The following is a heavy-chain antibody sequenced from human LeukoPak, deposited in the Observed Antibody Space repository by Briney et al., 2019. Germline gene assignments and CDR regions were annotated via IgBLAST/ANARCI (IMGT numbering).Heavy chain of an antibody. V-gene: IGHV1-2*02. J-gene: IGHJ4*02. CDR2: INPKSGVT. CDR3: ARGGLHRLWFGEF. Sequence: ASVKVSCKTSGYTFTGYYMHWVRQAPGQGLEWMGWINPKSGVTNYVQKFQGRVTMTRDTSISTAYMELSRLRSDDTAVYYCARGGLHRLWFGEFWGQGTLVTVFS. D-gene: IGHD3-10*01. CDR1: GYTFTGYY.